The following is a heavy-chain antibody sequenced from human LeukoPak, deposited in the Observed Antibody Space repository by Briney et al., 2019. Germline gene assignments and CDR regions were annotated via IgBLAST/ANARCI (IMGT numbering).Heavy chain of an antibody. CDR3: ARQYYDDSGYQPSFDY. CDR1: GYSFTNYW. V-gene: IGHV5-10-1*01. D-gene: IGHD3-22*01. J-gene: IGHJ4*02. Sequence: GGSLRISCKGSGYSFTNYWISWVRQRPGKGPEWMGRIDPSDSYTNYSPSFQGHVTISVDKSISTAYLQWSGLKASDTAMYYCARQYYDDSGYQPSFDYWGQGTLVTVSS. CDR2: IDPSDSYT.